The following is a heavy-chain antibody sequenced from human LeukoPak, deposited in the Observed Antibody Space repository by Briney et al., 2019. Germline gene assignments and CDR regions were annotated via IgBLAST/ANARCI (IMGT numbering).Heavy chain of an antibody. CDR2: IIPIFGTA. CDR3: SDGASGQPYYYYYMDV. Sequence: SVKVSCKASGGTFSSYAISWVRQAPGQGLEWMGRIIPIFGTANYAQKFQGRVTITADKSTSTAYMELSSLRSEDTAVYYCSDGASGQPYYYYYMDVWGKGTTVTVSS. V-gene: IGHV1-69*06. CDR1: GGTFSSYA. D-gene: IGHD5-12*01. J-gene: IGHJ6*03.